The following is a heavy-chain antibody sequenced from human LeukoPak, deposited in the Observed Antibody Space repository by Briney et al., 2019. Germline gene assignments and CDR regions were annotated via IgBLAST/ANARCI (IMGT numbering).Heavy chain of an antibody. Sequence: GRTLRLSCAASGVTFSSYGMDWGRQAPPKGLGCGAGISDDGSTKSYAHPSKGRFTISRDNSTLTLYLQMTTLRAEDTAVYYCAKDPSGGGEGGWGQGVLVTVSS. CDR2: ISDDGSTK. CDR3: AKDPSGGGEGG. CDR1: GVTFSSYG. V-gene: IGHV3-30*18. D-gene: IGHD2-15*01. J-gene: IGHJ1*01.